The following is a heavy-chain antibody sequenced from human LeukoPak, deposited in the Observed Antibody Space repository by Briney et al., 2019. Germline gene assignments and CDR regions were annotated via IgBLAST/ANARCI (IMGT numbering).Heavy chain of an antibody. Sequence: ASVKVSCKASGYTFTGNHMHWVRQAPGQGLEWMGWIHPNNGKTDYAQKFRSRVTMTTDTSITTTYMELSGLTSDDTAMYYCARHSSNWFDPWGQGTLVTVSS. CDR2: IHPNNGKT. V-gene: IGHV1-2*02. CDR3: ARHSSNWFDP. CDR1: GYTFTGNH. J-gene: IGHJ5*02.